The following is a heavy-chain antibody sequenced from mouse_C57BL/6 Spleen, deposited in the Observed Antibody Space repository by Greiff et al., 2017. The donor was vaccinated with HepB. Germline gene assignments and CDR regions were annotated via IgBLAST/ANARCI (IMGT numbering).Heavy chain of an antibody. V-gene: IGHV1-54*01. CDR1: GYAFTNYL. J-gene: IGHJ1*03. Sequence: VQLVESGAELVRPGTSVKVSCKASGYAFTNYLIEWVKQRPGQGLEWIGVINPGSGGTNYNEKFKGKATLTADKSSSTAYMQLSSLTSEDSAVYFCAKEGQGRYFDVWGTGTTVTVSS. D-gene: IGHD3-3*01. CDR2: INPGSGGT. CDR3: AKEGQGRYFDV.